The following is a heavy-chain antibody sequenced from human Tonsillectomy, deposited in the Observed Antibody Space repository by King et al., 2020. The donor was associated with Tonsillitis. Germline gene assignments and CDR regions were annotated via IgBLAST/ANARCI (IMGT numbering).Heavy chain of an antibody. J-gene: IGHJ4*02. CDR3: TKGRGFDYGTKSFDY. CDR1: GFTFDDYA. Sequence: VQLVESGGGLVQPGRSLRLSCAASGFTFDDYAMHWVRQVPGRGLEWVSGVNWNSGTTGYAESVKGRFTISRDNAKNSLYLQMNSLRPEDTALYYCTKGRGFDYGTKSFDYWGRGTLVTVSS. V-gene: IGHV3-9*01. D-gene: IGHD4-17*01. CDR2: VNWNSGTT.